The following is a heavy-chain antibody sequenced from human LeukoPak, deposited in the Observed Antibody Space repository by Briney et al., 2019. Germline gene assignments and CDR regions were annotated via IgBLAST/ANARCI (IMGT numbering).Heavy chain of an antibody. V-gene: IGHV3-23*01. D-gene: IGHD4-17*01. J-gene: IGHJ4*02. CDR1: GFTFSSYA. Sequence: GGSLRLSCAASGFTFSSYAMSWVRQAPGKGLERVSAISGSGGSTYYADSVKGRFTISRDNSKNTLYLQMNSLRAEDTAVYYCAKWDDYGDYGFDYWGQGTLVTVSS. CDR3: AKWDDYGDYGFDY. CDR2: ISGSGGST.